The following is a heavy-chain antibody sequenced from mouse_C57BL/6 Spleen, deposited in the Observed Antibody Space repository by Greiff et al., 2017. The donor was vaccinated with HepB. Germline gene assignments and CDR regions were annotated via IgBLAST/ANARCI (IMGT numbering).Heavy chain of an antibody. D-gene: IGHD1-1*01. J-gene: IGHJ2*01. V-gene: IGHV1-39*01. CDR2: INPNYGTT. Sequence: EVQRVESGPELVKPGASVKISCKASGYSFTDYNMNWVKQSNRKSLEWIGVINPNYGTTSYNQKFKGKATLTVDQSSSTAYMQLNSLTSEDSAVYYCARSRITTVVPYFDYWGQGTTLTVSS. CDR3: ARSRITTVVPYFDY. CDR1: GYSFTDYN.